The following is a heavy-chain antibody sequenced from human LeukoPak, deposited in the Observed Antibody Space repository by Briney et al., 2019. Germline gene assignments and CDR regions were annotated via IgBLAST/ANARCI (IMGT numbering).Heavy chain of an antibody. Sequence: KPSETLSLTCAVYGGSFSGYYWSWIRQPPGKGLEWIGEINHSGSTNYNPSLKSRVTISVDTSKNQFSLKLSSVTAADTAVYYCVRVPWAVAGTTRPAYYYYGMDVWGKGTTVTVSS. J-gene: IGHJ6*04. CDR1: GGSFSGYY. V-gene: IGHV4-34*01. D-gene: IGHD6-19*01. CDR3: VRVPWAVAGTTRPAYYYYGMDV. CDR2: INHSGST.